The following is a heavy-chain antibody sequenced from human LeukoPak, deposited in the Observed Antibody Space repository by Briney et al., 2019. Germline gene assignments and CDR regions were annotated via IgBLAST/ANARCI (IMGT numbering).Heavy chain of an antibody. J-gene: IGHJ3*02. Sequence: SETLSLTCTVSGDSISSYYWSWIRQPPGKGLEWIGYIYYSGSTNYNPSLKSRVTISVDTSKNQFSLKLSSVTAADTAVYYCAAEIGLELDIWGQGTMVTVSS. V-gene: IGHV4-59*01. CDR2: IYYSGST. CDR1: GDSISSYY. CDR3: AAEIGLELDI. D-gene: IGHD3-3*01.